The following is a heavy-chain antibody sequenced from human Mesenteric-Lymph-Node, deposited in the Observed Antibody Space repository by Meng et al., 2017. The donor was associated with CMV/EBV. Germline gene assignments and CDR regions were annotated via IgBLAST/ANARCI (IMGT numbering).Heavy chain of an antibody. J-gene: IGHJ4*02. CDR2: SNAGNGNT. Sequence: ASVKVSCKASGYTFNTYGINWVRQAPGQRLEWMGWSNAGNGNTKYSQEFQGRVTITRDTSASTAYMELSSLRSEDTAVYYCARVFEGLKYCSATHCLASFDYWGRGTLVTVSS. D-gene: IGHD2-8*02. CDR3: ARVFEGLKYCSATHCLASFDY. V-gene: IGHV1-3*02. CDR1: GYTFNTYG.